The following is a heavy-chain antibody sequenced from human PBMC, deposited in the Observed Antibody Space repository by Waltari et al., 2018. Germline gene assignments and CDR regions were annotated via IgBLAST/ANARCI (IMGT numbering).Heavy chain of an antibody. J-gene: IGHJ6*03. CDR3: ARVNWGKNYYYMDV. CDR1: GGSISSYY. Sequence: QVQLQESGPGLVKPSETLSLTCTVSGGSISSYYWSWIRQPAGKGLEWIGRIYTSGSTNYNPSLKSRVTMSVDTSKNQFSLKLSSVTDADTAVYYCARVNWGKNYYYMDVWGKGTTVTVSS. V-gene: IGHV4-4*07. D-gene: IGHD7-27*01. CDR2: IYTSGST.